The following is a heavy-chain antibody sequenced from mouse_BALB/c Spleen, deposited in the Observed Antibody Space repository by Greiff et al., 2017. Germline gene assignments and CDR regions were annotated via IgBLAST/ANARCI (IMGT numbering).Heavy chain of an antibody. CDR2: ISSGGGST. V-gene: IGHV5-12-1*01. J-gene: IGHJ3*01. CDR1: GFAFSSYD. Sequence: EVHLVESGGGLVKPGGSLKLSCAASGFAFSSYDMSWVRQTPEKRLEWVAYISSGGGSTYYPDTVKGRFTISRDNAKNTLYLQMSSLKSEDTAMYYCARQGNKWTWFAYWGQGTLVTVSA. CDR3: ARQGNKWTWFAY.